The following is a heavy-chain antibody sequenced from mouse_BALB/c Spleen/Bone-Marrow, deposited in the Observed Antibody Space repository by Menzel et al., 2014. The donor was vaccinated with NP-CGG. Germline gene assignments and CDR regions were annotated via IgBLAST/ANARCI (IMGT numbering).Heavy chain of an antibody. CDR3: TREGTFFAY. CDR1: GYTFTSYY. Sequence: VQLVESGAELVKPVASVKLSCKSSGYTFTSYYMYWVKQRPGQGLEWIGGINPSNGGTNFNEKFKSKATLTVDKSSSTAYMQLSSLTSEDSAVYYCTREGTFFAYWGQGTLVTVSA. J-gene: IGHJ3*01. D-gene: IGHD3-3*01. CDR2: INPSNGGT. V-gene: IGHV1S81*02.